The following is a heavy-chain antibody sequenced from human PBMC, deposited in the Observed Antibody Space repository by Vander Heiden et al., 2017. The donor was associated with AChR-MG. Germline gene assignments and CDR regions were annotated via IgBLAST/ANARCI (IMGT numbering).Heavy chain of an antibody. J-gene: IGHJ4*02. CDR3: AKVFCDFWSGYYAPDY. V-gene: IGHV3-23*01. CDR1: GFTFSSYA. CDR2: ISGSGGST. Sequence: EVQLLESGGGLVQPGGSLRLSCAASGFTFSSYAMIWVRQAPGKGLEWVSAISGSGGSTYYADSVKGRFTISRDNSKNTLYLQMNSLRAEDTAVYYCAKVFCDFWSGYYAPDYWGQGTLVTVSS. D-gene: IGHD3-3*01.